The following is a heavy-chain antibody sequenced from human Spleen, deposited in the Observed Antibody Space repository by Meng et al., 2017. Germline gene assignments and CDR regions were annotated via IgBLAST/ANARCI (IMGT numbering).Heavy chain of an antibody. CDR1: GYPFTAYY. V-gene: IGHV1-2*06. CDR3: ARDEDISAAGKLFGDY. Sequence: QVQLVQSVAEVKEPAASVKVSCKPSGYPFTAYYIHWVRQAPGQGLEWMGHIIPNSGDTLYAPKFQGRVSMTADTSIGTAYVELSGLRSDDTAIYYCARDEDISAAGKLFGDYWGQGTLVTVSS. CDR2: IIPNSGDT. D-gene: IGHD6-13*01. J-gene: IGHJ4*02.